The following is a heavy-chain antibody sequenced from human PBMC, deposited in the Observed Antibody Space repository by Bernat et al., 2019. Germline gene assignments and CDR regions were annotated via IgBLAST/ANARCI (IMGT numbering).Heavy chain of an antibody. D-gene: IGHD3-16*02. CDR1: GFTFSSHW. CDR2: LDQDGSET. V-gene: IGHV3-7*03. Sequence: EVQLVESGGGLVQPGGSLILSCAASGFTFSSHWMGWVRQAPGEGLEWVANLDQDGSETYYVDSLKGRFTISRDNTKNSLYLQMNSLRTEDTAVYFCARVGYRLAEYWGQGTLVTVSA. J-gene: IGHJ4*02. CDR3: ARVGYRLAEY.